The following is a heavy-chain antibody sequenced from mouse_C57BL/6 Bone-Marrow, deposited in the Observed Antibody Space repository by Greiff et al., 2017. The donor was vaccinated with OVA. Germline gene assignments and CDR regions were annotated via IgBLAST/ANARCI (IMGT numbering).Heavy chain of an antibody. CDR3: ARFLTIVGAMGY. J-gene: IGHJ4*01. CDR1: GYTFTDYY. D-gene: IGHD2-12*01. Sequence: QVQLQQSGAELVRPGASVKLSCKASGYTFTDYYINWVKQRPGQGLEWIARIYPGSGNTYYNEKFKGKATLTAEISSSTAYMELRSLTSEDSAVYFCARFLTIVGAMGYWGQGTSVTVSS. V-gene: IGHV1-76*01. CDR2: IYPGSGNT.